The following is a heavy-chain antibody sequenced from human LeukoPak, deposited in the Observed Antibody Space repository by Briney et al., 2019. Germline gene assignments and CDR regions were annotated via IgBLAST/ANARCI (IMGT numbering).Heavy chain of an antibody. V-gene: IGHV1-46*01. D-gene: IGHD2-2*01. CDR2: INPSGGST. Sequence: ASVKVSCKASGYTFTSHYMHWVRQPPGQGLEWMGIINPSGGSTSYAQKFQGRVTMTRDTSTSTVYMELSSLRSEDTAVYYCARSFLEYQLQDYWGQGTLVTVSS. J-gene: IGHJ4*02. CDR1: GYTFTSHY. CDR3: ARSFLEYQLQDY.